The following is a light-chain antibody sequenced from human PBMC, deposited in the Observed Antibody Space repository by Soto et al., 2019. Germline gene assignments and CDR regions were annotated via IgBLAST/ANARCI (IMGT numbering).Light chain of an antibody. CDR1: QSVRASY. CDR3: KQYGTSTT. CDR2: DAS. J-gene: IGKJ1*01. Sequence: EIVLTQSPGTLSLSPGEGATLSCRASQSVRASYLAWYQQSPGQPPRLLIYDASTRAPGIPDRFSGSGSGTDFTLTIRRLEPEDFEVYYCKQYGTSTTFGQGTKVEIK. V-gene: IGKV3-20*01.